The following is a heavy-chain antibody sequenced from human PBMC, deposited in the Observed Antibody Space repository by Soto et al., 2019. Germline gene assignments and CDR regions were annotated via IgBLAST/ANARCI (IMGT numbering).Heavy chain of an antibody. J-gene: IGHJ4*02. V-gene: IGHV2-26*01. Sequence: QVTLKESGPVLVKPTETLTLTCTVSAFSLSNARMGVSWIRQPPGKALEWLAHIFSHDEKSYSTSLKSRLTIAKETSKSEVVLTMTNIDPVDTATYYCARLYSSSWRYYFDYWGQGTLVTVSS. D-gene: IGHD6-13*01. CDR3: ARLYSSSWRYYFDY. CDR1: AFSLSNARMG. CDR2: IFSHDEK.